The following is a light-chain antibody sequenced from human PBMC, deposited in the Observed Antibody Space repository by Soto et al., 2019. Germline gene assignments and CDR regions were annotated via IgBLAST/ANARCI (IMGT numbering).Light chain of an antibody. CDR2: DDN. J-gene: IGLJ1*01. CDR3: GSWDSSLSAYV. V-gene: IGLV1-51*01. CDR1: SSNIGGNS. Sequence: QCALTQPPSVSAAPGQKVTISCSGSSSNIGGNSVSWYQQLPGTAPKLLIYDDNKRPSGIPDRFSGSKSGTSATLGITGFQTGDEADYYCGSWDSSLSAYVFGTGTKVTVL.